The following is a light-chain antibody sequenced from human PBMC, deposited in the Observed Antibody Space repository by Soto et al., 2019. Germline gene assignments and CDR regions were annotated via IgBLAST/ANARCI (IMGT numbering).Light chain of an antibody. J-gene: IGLJ1*01. V-gene: IGLV2-11*01. Sequence: QSVLTQPRSVSGSPGQSVTISCTGTSSDVGGYNYVSWYQQHPGKAPKLMIYDVSKRPSGVPDRFSGSKSGNTASLTISGLQAEDEADYYCCSYAGRYTYVFGTGTKHTVL. CDR1: SSDVGGYNY. CDR2: DVS. CDR3: CSYAGRYTYV.